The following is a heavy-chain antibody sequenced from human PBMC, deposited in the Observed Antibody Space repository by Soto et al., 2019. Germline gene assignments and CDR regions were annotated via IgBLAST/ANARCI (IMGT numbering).Heavy chain of an antibody. CDR3: AGHENRGGYYDGMDV. CDR2: IYYSGST. J-gene: IGHJ6*02. CDR1: GGSISSYY. V-gene: IGHV4-59*08. D-gene: IGHD3-10*01. Sequence: QVQLQESGPGLVKPSETLSLTCTVSGGSISSYYWSWIRQPPGKGLEWIGYIYYSGSTNYNPSLKSRVTIAVDTSKNQFSLKLSSVTAADTAVYYCAGHENRGGYYDGMDVWGQGTTVTVSS.